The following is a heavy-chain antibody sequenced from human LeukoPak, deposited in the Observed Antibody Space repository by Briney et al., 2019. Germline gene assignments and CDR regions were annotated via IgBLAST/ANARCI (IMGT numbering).Heavy chain of an antibody. CDR3: ARGRYGIVGATRYYFDY. CDR1: GDRVSSNSAA. CDR2: TYYRSKWYN. D-gene: IGHD1-26*01. Sequence: SQTLSLTCAISGDRVSSNSAAWNWIRQSPSRGLEWLGRTYYRSKWYNDYAVSVKSRITINPDTSKNQFSLQLNSVTPEDTAVYYCARGRYGIVGATRYYFDYWGQGTLVTVSS. J-gene: IGHJ4*02. V-gene: IGHV6-1*01.